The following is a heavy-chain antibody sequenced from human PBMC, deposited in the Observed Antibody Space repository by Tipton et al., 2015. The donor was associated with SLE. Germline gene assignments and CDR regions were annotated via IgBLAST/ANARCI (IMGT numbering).Heavy chain of an antibody. V-gene: IGHV1-69*06. D-gene: IGHD3-3*01. Sequence: QLVQSGPEVKKPGSSVKVSCKASGGTFSSYAISWVRQAPGQGLEWMGGIIPIFGTANYAQKFQGRVTITADKSTSTAYMELSSLRSEDTAVYYCARDRGFLEWLHFDYWGQGTLVTVSS. CDR1: GGTFSSYA. J-gene: IGHJ4*02. CDR3: ARDRGFLEWLHFDY. CDR2: IIPIFGTA.